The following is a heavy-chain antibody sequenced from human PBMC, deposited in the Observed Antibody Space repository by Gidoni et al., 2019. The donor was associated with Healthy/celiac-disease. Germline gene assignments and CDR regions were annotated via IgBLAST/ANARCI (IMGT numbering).Heavy chain of an antibody. CDR1: GFTFSSYW. CDR2: INSDGSST. CDR3: ASRGYCSGGSCYVDY. J-gene: IGHJ4*02. D-gene: IGHD2-15*01. V-gene: IGHV3-74*01. Sequence: EVQLVESGGGLVQPGGSLRLSCAASGFTFSSYWIHWVRQAPGKGLVWVSRINSDGSSTSYADSVKGRFTISRDNAKNTLYLQMNSLRAEDTAVYYCASRGYCSGGSCYVDYWGQGTLVTVSS.